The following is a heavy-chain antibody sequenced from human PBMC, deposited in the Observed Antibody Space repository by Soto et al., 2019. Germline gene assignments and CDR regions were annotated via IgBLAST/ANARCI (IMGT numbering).Heavy chain of an antibody. V-gene: IGHV3-23*01. D-gene: IGHD2-15*01. J-gene: IGHJ4*02. CDR1: GFTFSAYA. CDR3: AKPPGFNNVVPAYFDY. Sequence: GGSLRLSCACSGFTFSAYAMSWVRQAPGKGLEWVSSISASAITTYNTDSVRGRFTISRDNSRNTVYLQMNSLRAEDTAVYFCAKPPGFNNVVPAYFDYWGGGTRVTVSS. CDR2: ISASAITT.